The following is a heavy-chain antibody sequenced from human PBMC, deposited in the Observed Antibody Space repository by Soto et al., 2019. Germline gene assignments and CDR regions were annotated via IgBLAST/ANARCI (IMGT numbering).Heavy chain of an antibody. D-gene: IGHD6-6*01. CDR2: IYYSGST. V-gene: IGHV4-31*03. J-gene: IGHJ3*02. Sequence: QVQLQESGPGLVKPSQTLSLTCTVSGGSISSGGYYWSWIRQHPGKGLEWIGYIYYSGSTYYNPSLKSRVTISVYTSKNQFSLKLSSVTAADTAVYYCARSLDSSSADHGAFDIWGQGTMVTVSS. CDR3: ARSLDSSSADHGAFDI. CDR1: GGSISSGGYY.